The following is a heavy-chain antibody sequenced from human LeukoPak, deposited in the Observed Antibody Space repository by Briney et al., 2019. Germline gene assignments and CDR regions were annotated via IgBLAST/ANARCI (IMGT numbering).Heavy chain of an antibody. CDR1: GFTFSSYW. V-gene: IGHV3-74*01. D-gene: IGHD6-13*01. CDR2: IDTDGSST. CDR3: ARGSDTSSWYGAFDI. J-gene: IGHJ3*02. Sequence: GGSQRLSCAASGFTFSSYWMYWVRQAPGKGLVWVSRIDTDGSSTSYADSVKGRFTISRDNAKNTLYLQMNSLGVEDTAVYYCARGSDTSSWYGAFDIWGQGTMVTVSS.